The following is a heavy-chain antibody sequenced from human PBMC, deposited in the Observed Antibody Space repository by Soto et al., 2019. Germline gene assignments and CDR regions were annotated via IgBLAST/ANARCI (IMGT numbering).Heavy chain of an antibody. CDR1: GFTFSSYG. V-gene: IGHV3-33*01. Sequence: GGSLRLSCAASGFTFSSYGMHWVRQAPGKGLEWVAVIWYDGSNKYYAETVKGRFTISRDNSKNTLYLQMNSLRAEDTAVYYCARDWVRGITFGGVIGQFDYWGQGTLVTVSS. CDR2: IWYDGSNK. J-gene: IGHJ4*02. D-gene: IGHD3-16*02. CDR3: ARDWVRGITFGGVIGQFDY.